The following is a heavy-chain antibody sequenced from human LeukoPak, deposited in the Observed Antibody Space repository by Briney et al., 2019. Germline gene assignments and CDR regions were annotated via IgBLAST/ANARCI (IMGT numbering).Heavy chain of an antibody. CDR3: ARSQGDSSGYNYGMDV. CDR2: INPSGGST. J-gene: IGHJ6*02. V-gene: IGHV1-46*01. D-gene: IGHD3-22*01. CDR1: GYTFTSYY. Sequence: ASVKVSCKASGYTFTSYYMHWVRQAPGQGLEWMGIINPSGGSTSYAQKFQGRVTMTRDTSTSTVYMELSSLRSEDTAVYYCARSQGDSSGYNYGMDVWGQGATATVSS.